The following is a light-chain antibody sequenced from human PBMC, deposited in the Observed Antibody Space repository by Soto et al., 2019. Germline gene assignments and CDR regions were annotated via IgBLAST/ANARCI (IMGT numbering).Light chain of an antibody. CDR1: HGITTW. CDR2: DAS. Sequence: DIQMTQIPSTLSASVGDTVTITCRASHGITTWLAWYQQKSGQAPKLLIYDASTLESGVPSRFSGSGSETEFTLTISRLQPDDFATYFCHSRAFGQGTRLEIK. CDR3: HSRA. V-gene: IGKV1-5*01. J-gene: IGKJ5*01.